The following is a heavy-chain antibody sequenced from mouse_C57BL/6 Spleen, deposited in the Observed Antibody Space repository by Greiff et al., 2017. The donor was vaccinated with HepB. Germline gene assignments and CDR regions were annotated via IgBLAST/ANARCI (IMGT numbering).Heavy chain of an antibody. CDR1: GFTFSSYG. J-gene: IGHJ1*03. CDR3: ARHAYYGNYVDWYFDV. CDR2: ISSGGSYT. Sequence: DVHLVESGGDLVKPGGSLKLSCAASGFTFSSYGMSWVRQTPDKRLEWVATISSGGSYTYYPDSVKGRFTISRDNAKNTLYLQMSSLKSEDTAMYYCARHAYYGNYVDWYFDVWGTGTTVTVSS. D-gene: IGHD2-10*01. V-gene: IGHV5-6*01.